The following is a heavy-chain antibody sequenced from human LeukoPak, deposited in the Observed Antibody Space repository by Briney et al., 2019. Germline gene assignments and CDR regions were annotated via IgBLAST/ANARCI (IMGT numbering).Heavy chain of an antibody. CDR2: INHSGST. V-gene: IGHV4-34*01. CDR1: GGSFSGYY. Sequence: PSETLSLTCAVYGGSFSGYYWSWIRQPPGKGLEWIGEINHSGSTNYNPSLKSRVTISVDTSKNQFSLKLSSVTSADTAVYYCARQGNWFDPWGQGTLVTVSS. J-gene: IGHJ5*02. CDR3: ARQGNWFDP.